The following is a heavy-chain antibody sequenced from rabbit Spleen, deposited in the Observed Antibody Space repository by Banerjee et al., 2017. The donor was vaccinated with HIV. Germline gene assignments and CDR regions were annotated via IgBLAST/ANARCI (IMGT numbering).Heavy chain of an antibody. D-gene: IGHD1-1*01. CDR2: IAGSSSGFT. J-gene: IGHJ4*01. V-gene: IGHV1S45*01. CDR3: ARDLVAVIGWNFNL. CDR1: GFSFSSSDY. Sequence: QEQLEESGGGLVQPEGSLTLTCTASGFSFSSSDYMCWVRQAPGKGLEWISCIAGSSSGFTYSATWAKGRFTCSKTSSTTVTLQMTSLTVADTATYFCARDLVAVIGWNFNLWGQGTLVTVS.